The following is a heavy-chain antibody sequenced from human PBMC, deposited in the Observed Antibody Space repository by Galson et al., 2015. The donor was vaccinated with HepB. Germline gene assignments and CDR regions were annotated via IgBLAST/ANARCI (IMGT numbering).Heavy chain of an antibody. D-gene: IGHD6-13*01. J-gene: IGHJ4*02. Sequence: GDSVSSNTAAWNWIRQFPSRGLEWLGRTYYRSKWYHDYAVSVKSRITINPDTSKNQFSLQLNSVTPEDTAVYSCARDLGSRFTFDYWGQGSRVTVSS. CDR3: ARDLGSRFTFDY. CDR2: TYYRSKWYH. V-gene: IGHV6-1*01. CDR1: GDSVSSNTAA.